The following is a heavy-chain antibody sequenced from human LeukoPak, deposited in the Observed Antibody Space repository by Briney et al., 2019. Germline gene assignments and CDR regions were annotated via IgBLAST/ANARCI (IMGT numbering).Heavy chain of an antibody. CDR1: GGSFSGYY. CDR2: INHSGST. CDR3: ARGRNPELRYFDWLLARNFDY. Sequence: SETLSLTCAVYGGSFSGYYWSWIRQPPGKGLEWIGEINHSGSTNYNPSLKSRVTISVDTSKNQFSLKLSSVTAADTAVYYCARGRNPELRYFDWLLARNFDYWGRGTLVTVSS. D-gene: IGHD3-9*01. J-gene: IGHJ4*02. V-gene: IGHV4-34*01.